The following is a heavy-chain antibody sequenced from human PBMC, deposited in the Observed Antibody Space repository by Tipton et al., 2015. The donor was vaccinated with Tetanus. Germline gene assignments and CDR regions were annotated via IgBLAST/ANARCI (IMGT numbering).Heavy chain of an antibody. Sequence: QLVQSGAEVKKPGASVKVSCKASGYTFTSYDINWVRQATGQGLEWMGWMSPNSGNTGYAQNFQGRVTMTRNTSISTAYMELSSLRSEDTAVYYCAAPLFRSAAGKAYWGQGTLLTVSS. CDR2: MSPNSGNT. CDR3: AAPLFRSAAGKAY. CDR1: GYTFTSYD. D-gene: IGHD6-13*01. V-gene: IGHV1-8*01. J-gene: IGHJ4*02.